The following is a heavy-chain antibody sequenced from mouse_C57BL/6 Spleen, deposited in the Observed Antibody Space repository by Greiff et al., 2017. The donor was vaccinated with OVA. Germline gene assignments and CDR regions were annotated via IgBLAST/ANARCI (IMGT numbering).Heavy chain of an antibody. Sequence: QVQLQQPGAELVKPGASVKLSCKASGYTFTSYWMHWVKQRPGQGLEWIGMIHPGDGDTNYNGKFKGKATLTADKSSSTAYMQLSSLTSEDSAVYFCASNGNPSYWGQGTTLTVSS. D-gene: IGHD2-1*01. CDR3: ASNGNPSY. CDR1: GYTFTSYW. J-gene: IGHJ2*01. V-gene: IGHV1-64*01. CDR2: IHPGDGDT.